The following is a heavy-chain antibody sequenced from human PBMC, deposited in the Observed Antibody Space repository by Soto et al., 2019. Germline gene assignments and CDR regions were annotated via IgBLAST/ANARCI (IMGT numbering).Heavy chain of an antibody. CDR1: GGTFSSYA. V-gene: IGHV1-69*06. CDR3: ATYCSSTSCYYTRWFDP. Sequence: AASVKVSCKASGGTFSSYAISWVRQAPGQGLEWVGGIIPIFGTANYAQKFQGRVTITADKSTSTAYMELSSLRSEDTAVYYCATYCSSTSCYYTRWFDPWGQGTLVTVSS. J-gene: IGHJ5*02. D-gene: IGHD2-2*01. CDR2: IIPIFGTA.